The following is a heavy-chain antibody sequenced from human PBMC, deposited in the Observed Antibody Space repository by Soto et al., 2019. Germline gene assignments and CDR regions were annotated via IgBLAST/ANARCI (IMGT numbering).Heavy chain of an antibody. CDR2: ISGSGGST. CDR3: AKDGGFSGGYDPFDY. CDR1: GFTFSSYA. J-gene: IGHJ4*02. V-gene: IGHV3-23*01. D-gene: IGHD5-12*01. Sequence: GGSLRLSCTASGFTFSSYAMSWVRQAPGKGLEWVSAISGSGGSTYYADSVKGRFTISRDNSKNTLYLQMNSLRAEDTAVYYCAKDGGFSGGYDPFDYWGQGTLVTVSS.